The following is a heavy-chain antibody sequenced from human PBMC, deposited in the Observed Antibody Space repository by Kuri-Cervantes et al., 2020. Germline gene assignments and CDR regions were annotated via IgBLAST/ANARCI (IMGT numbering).Heavy chain of an antibody. CDR3: ASAPPGVDYYFDF. D-gene: IGHD4/OR15-4a*01. Sequence: GESLKISCAASGFTFSSYAMHWVRQAPGKGLEWVAVISYDGDNTYFADSVKGRFTISRDNSMDTLFLRMNSLRVEDTAVYFCASAPPGVDYYFDFWGRGTLVTVSS. CDR2: ISYDGDNT. CDR1: GFTFSSYA. J-gene: IGHJ4*02. V-gene: IGHV3-30*14.